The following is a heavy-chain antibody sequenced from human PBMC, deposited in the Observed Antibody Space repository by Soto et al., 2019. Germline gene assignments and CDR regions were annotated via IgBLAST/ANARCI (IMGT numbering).Heavy chain of an antibody. CDR1: GFIFDDFT. CDR2: INWDGRIT. J-gene: IGHJ4*02. D-gene: IGHD6-13*01. CDR3: AKDEGAAVESPGD. V-gene: IGHV3-43*01. Sequence: EVQLVESGGTVIQPGGSLRLSCAASGFIFDDFTMHWVRLLPGKGLQWVSYINWDGRITMYADSVKGRFTISRDNTNNHLYLQMNSLRSDDTALYYCAKDEGAAVESPGDWGQGTLVTVSS.